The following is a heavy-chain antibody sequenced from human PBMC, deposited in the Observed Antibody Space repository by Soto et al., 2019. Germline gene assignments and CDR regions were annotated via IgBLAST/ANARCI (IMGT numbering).Heavy chain of an antibody. V-gene: IGHV1-46*01. J-gene: IGHJ4*02. CDR1: GYTFTTYY. D-gene: IGHD2-15*01. CDR3: AMAGYCSGGICFHENFYY. CDR2: INPNGGST. Sequence: QVQLVQSGAEVKKPGASVKVSRKASGYTFTTYYMHWVRQAPGQGLEWMGIINPNGGSTTYAQKFQDRVTMTRDTYTSTVYMELCRLGSEDTDVYYCAMAGYCSGGICFHENFYYWGQGTLVTVSS.